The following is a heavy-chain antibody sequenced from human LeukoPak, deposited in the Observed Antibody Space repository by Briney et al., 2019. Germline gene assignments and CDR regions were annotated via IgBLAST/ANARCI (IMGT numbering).Heavy chain of an antibody. V-gene: IGHV3-7*03. J-gene: IGHJ3*02. CDR3: ARGGIPGMAAASDAFDI. Sequence: GGSLRLSCAASGFTFSIYWMNWVRQAPGKGLEWVANIKQDGSEKYYVDSVKGRFTISRDNAKNSLFLQMNSLRAEDTAVYYCARGGIPGMAAASDAFDIWGQGTMVTVSS. CDR2: IKQDGSEK. CDR1: GFTFSIYW. D-gene: IGHD6-13*01.